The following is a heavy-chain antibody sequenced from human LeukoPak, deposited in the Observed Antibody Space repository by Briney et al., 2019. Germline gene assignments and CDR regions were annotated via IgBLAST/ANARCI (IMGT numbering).Heavy chain of an antibody. V-gene: IGHV3-21*01. J-gene: IGHJ4*02. Sequence: GGSLRLSCAASGFTFSSYSMNWVRQAPGKGLEWVSSISSSSSYIYYADSVKGRFTISRDNAKNSLYLQMNSLRAEDTAVYYCARDRVVAAAAHFDYWGQGTPATVSS. CDR1: GFTFSSYS. CDR3: ARDRVVAAAAHFDY. D-gene: IGHD6-13*01. CDR2: ISSSSSYI.